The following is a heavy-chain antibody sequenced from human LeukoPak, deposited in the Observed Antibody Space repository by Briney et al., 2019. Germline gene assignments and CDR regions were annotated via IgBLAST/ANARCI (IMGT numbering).Heavy chain of an antibody. Sequence: GESLKISCKGSGYSFTSYWIGWVRQMPGKGLEWMGIIYPGDSDTRYSPSFQGQVTISADKSISTAYLQWSSLKAPDTAMYYCARFTMVRGVSQYYMDVWGKGTTVTVSS. D-gene: IGHD3-10*01. CDR1: GYSFTSYW. CDR3: ARFTMVRGVSQYYMDV. J-gene: IGHJ6*03. CDR2: IYPGDSDT. V-gene: IGHV5-51*01.